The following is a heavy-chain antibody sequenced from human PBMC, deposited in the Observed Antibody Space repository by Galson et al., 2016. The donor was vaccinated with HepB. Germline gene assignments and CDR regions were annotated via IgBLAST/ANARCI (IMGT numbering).Heavy chain of an antibody. CDR1: GFTFKNYW. CDR3: ATTRLSDN. D-gene: IGHD3-16*01. CDR2: IKPDGSDA. Sequence: SLILSCAASGFTFKNYWMSWVRQAPGKGLEWVANIKPDGSDANYVDSVRGRFTISRDNAKNSLFLQMNVVRAEDTAVYYCATTRLSDNWGQGTLVTVAS. J-gene: IGHJ4*02. V-gene: IGHV3-7*01.